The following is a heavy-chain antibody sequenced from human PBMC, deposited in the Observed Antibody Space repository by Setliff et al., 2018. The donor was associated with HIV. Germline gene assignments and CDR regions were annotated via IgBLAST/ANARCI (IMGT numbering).Heavy chain of an antibody. J-gene: IGHJ5*02. D-gene: IGHD3-9*01. CDR2: ISYDGSNK. CDR3: ARDNGRYFDRGWFDP. Sequence: LSLSCAASGFSFSTYTIHWVRQAPGKGLEWVALISYDGSNKYYADSVKGRFTISRDNAENSLYLQMNSLRAEDTAVYYCARDNGRYFDRGWFDPWGQGALVTVSS. V-gene: IGHV3-30*04. CDR1: GFSFSTYT.